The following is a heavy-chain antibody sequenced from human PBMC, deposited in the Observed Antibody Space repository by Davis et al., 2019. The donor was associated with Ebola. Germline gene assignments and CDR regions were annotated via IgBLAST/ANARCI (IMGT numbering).Heavy chain of an antibody. CDR2: IYYSGST. Sequence: MPGGSLRLSCTVSGGSISSYYWSWIRQPPGKGLEWIGYIYYSGSTNYNPSLKSRVTISVDTSKNQFSLKLSSVTAADTAVYYCARGGRYSSSSFDYWGQGTLVTVSS. CDR1: GGSISSYY. D-gene: IGHD6-6*01. J-gene: IGHJ4*02. V-gene: IGHV4-59*01. CDR3: ARGGRYSSSSFDY.